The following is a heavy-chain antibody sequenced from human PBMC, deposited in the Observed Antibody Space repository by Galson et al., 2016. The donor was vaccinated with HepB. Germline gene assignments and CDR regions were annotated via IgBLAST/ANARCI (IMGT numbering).Heavy chain of an antibody. CDR1: GYTFTSYG. Sequence: SCKASGYTFTSYGISWVRQAPGQGLEWMGWISAYNGNTNYAQKLQGRVTMTTDTATSTVYMELRSLRSDDTDVYYCARLYGDDDNWGQGTRVTVSS. D-gene: IGHD4-17*01. CDR2: ISAYNGNT. V-gene: IGHV1-18*04. J-gene: IGHJ4*02. CDR3: ARLYGDDDN.